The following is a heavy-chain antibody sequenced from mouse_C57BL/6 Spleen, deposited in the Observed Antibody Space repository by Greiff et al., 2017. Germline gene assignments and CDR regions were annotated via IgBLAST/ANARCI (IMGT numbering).Heavy chain of an antibody. CDR2: IWSGGST. CDR3: ARTDGYYLYYYAMDY. Sequence: VKLQESGPGLVQPSQSLSITCTVSGFSLTSYGVHWVRQSPGKGLEWLGVIWSGGSTDYNAAFISRLSISKDNSKSQVFFKMNSLQADDTAIYYCARTDGYYLYYYAMDYWGQGTSVTVSS. D-gene: IGHD2-3*01. J-gene: IGHJ4*01. V-gene: IGHV2-2*01. CDR1: GFSLTSYG.